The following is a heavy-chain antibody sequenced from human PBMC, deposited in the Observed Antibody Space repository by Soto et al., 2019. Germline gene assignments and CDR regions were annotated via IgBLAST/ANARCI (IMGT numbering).Heavy chain of an antibody. Sequence: RGGSLRLSCAASGFRFSIFAMSWVRQAPGKGLEWVSGIGGGDTYYADSVKGRFTISRDNSRNTVELQMNSLRAEDMAVYYCAKDRMDHNSVWDPFDIWGRGTMVTVSS. CDR3: AKDRMDHNSVWDPFDI. CDR1: GFRFSIFA. J-gene: IGHJ3*02. V-gene: IGHV3-23*01. D-gene: IGHD1-20*01. CDR2: IGGGDT.